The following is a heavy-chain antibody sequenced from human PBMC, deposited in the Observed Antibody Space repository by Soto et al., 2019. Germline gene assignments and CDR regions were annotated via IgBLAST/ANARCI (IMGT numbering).Heavy chain of an antibody. CDR2: IYYSGST. J-gene: IGHJ6*02. D-gene: IGHD4-17*01. CDR3: ARDRTVTTGTLRTTYYYYGMDV. CDR1: GGSISSYY. V-gene: IGHV4-59*01. Sequence: LSLTCTVSGGSISSYYWSWIRQPPGKGLEWTGYIYYSGSTNYNPSLKSRATISVDTSKNQFSLKLSSVTAADTAVYYCARDRTVTTGTLRTTYYYYGMDVWGQGTTVTV.